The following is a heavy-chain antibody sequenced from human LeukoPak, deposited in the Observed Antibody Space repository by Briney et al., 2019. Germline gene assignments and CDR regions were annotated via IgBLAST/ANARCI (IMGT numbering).Heavy chain of an antibody. V-gene: IGHV1-2*02. CDR1: GYTFTGYY. CDR3: ARGASIAAARRFDP. Sequence: ASVKVSCKASGYTFTGYYMHWVRQAPGQGLGWMGWINPNSGGTNYAQKFQGRVTMTRDTSISTAYMELSRLRSDDTAVYYCARGASIAAARRFDPWGQGTLVTVSS. CDR2: INPNSGGT. D-gene: IGHD6-13*01. J-gene: IGHJ5*02.